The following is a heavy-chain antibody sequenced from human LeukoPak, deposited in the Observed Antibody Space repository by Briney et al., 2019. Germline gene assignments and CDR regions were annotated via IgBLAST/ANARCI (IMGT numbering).Heavy chain of an antibody. Sequence: PGGSLRLSCSASGFTFSSSAMHWVRQAPRKGLEYVSAISSNGGSTYYADSVKGRFTISRDKSKNTLYLQMSSLRPEDTAVYYCVRKTGGYDYWGQGTLVTVSS. D-gene: IGHD1-26*01. CDR2: ISSNGGST. CDR1: GFTFSSSA. J-gene: IGHJ4*02. CDR3: VRKTGGYDY. V-gene: IGHV3-64D*09.